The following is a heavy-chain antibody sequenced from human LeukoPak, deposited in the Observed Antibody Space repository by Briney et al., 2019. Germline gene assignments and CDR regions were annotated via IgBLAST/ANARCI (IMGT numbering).Heavy chain of an antibody. J-gene: IGHJ4*02. D-gene: IGHD6-19*01. CDR3: VKDRSGWCDY. Sequence: GGSLRLSCSASGFTFSSFGMHWVRQAPGRGLEYVSAISDNGGSTYYADSVKGRFTIFRDNSKNTVYLQMSSLRAEDTAVYYCVKDRSGWCDYWGQGTLVTVSS. CDR1: GFTFSSFG. V-gene: IGHV3-64D*06. CDR2: ISDNGGST.